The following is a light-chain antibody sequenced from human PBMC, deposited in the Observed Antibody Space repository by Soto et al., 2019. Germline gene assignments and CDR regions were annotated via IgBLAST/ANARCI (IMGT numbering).Light chain of an antibody. V-gene: IGKV3-15*01. Sequence: EIVMTQSPATLSVSPGERATLSCRASQSVGSTLAWYQQKPGQAPRLLIYGASTRATGVPARFSGSGSGTEFTLTISSLQAEDLAGYYCQQYHDSPPLTFGGGTKVEIK. CDR1: QSVGST. CDR3: QQYHDSPPLT. J-gene: IGKJ4*01. CDR2: GAS.